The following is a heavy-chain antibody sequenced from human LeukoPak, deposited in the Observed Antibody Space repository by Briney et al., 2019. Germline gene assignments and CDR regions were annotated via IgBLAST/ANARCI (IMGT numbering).Heavy chain of an antibody. D-gene: IGHD4-17*01. J-gene: IGHJ6*03. CDR2: IYTSGST. Sequence: SETLSLTCTVSGDSISSYYWSWIRQPPGKGLEWIGRIYTSGSTSYNPSLKSRVTMSVDTSKNQFSLKLSSVTAADTAVYYCAARTVTTGYYYMDVWGKGTTVTVSS. CDR1: GDSISSYY. V-gene: IGHV4-4*07. CDR3: AARTVTTGYYYMDV.